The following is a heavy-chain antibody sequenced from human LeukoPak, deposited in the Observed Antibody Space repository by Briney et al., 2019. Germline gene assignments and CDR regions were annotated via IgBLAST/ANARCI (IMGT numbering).Heavy chain of an antibody. CDR1: GFTFSSYS. CDR2: ITGSSSSI. D-gene: IGHD1-26*01. Sequence: GGSLRLSCAASGFTFSSYSMNWVRQAPGKGLEWVSSITGSSSSISYADSVRGRFTISRDNAKNSLYLHMNSLRVEDTAVFYCAREGMGATLYFGMDVWGQGTTVTVSS. CDR3: AREGMGATLYFGMDV. J-gene: IGHJ6*02. V-gene: IGHV3-21*01.